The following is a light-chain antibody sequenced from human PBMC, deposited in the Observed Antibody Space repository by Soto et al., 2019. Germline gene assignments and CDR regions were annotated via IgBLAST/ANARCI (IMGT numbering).Light chain of an antibody. V-gene: IGKV3-15*01. Sequence: EIVMTQSPATLSVSPGERATLSCRASQSISSNLAWYQQRPGQAPRLLVYGASTRATGVPARFSGSGSGTEFTLTISSLQSEDFALYYCQQCDSWPPLFTFGPGTKVDLK. CDR1: QSISSN. CDR2: GAS. CDR3: QQCDSWPPLFT. J-gene: IGKJ3*01.